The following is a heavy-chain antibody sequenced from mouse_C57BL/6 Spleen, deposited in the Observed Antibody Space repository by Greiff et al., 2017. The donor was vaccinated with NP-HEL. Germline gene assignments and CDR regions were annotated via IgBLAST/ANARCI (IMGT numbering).Heavy chain of an antibody. CDR2: INPNNGGT. CDR1: GYTFTDYN. D-gene: IGHD2-1*01. CDR3: ASESTLGRGWYFDV. V-gene: IGHV1-22*01. J-gene: IGHJ1*03. Sequence: VQLQQSGPELVKPGASVKMSCKASGYTFTDYNMHWVKQSHGKSLEWIGYINPNNGGTSYNQKFKGKATLTVNTSSSTAYMELRSLTSEDSAGYYCASESTLGRGWYFDVWGTGTTVTVSS.